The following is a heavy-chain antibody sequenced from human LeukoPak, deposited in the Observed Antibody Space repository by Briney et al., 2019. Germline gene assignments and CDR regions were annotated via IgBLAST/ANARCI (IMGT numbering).Heavy chain of an antibody. V-gene: IGHV3-23*01. CDR2: ISGSGDST. CDR3: AKSFRSTSLDY. Sequence: AGGSLRLSCAASGFTFSNYGMSWVRQAPGKGLEWVSAISGSGDSTYYADSVKGRFTISRDNSRNTLYLQMNSLRAGDTAVYYCAKSFRSTSLDYWGQGTLVTVSS. CDR1: GFTFSNYG. D-gene: IGHD2-2*01. J-gene: IGHJ4*02.